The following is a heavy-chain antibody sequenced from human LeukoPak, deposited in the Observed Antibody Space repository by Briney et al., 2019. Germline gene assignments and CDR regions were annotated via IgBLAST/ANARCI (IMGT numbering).Heavy chain of an antibody. V-gene: IGHV1-69*01. D-gene: IGHD2-15*01. CDR2: IIPIFGTA. J-gene: IGHJ4*02. CDR1: GGTFSSHA. CDR3: ASVDCSGGSCYSFIPFDY. Sequence: GSSVKVSCKASGGTFSSHAISWGRQAPGQGLEWMGGIIPIFGTANYAQKFQGRVTITADESTSTAYMELSSLRSEDTAVYYCASVDCSGGSCYSFIPFDYWGQGTLVTVSS.